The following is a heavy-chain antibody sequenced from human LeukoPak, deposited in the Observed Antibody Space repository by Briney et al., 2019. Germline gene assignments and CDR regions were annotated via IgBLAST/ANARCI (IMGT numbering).Heavy chain of an antibody. D-gene: IGHD7-27*01. J-gene: IGHJ2*01. V-gene: IGHV4-30-4*01. CDR2: IYYSGST. Sequence: PSQTLSLTCTVSGGSISSGDYYWSWIRQPPGKGLEWIGYIYYSGSTYYNPSLKSRVTISVDTSKNQFSLKLSSVTAADTAVYYCVRVQTGTWYFDLWGRGTLVTVSS. CDR1: GGSISSGDYY. CDR3: VRVQTGTWYFDL.